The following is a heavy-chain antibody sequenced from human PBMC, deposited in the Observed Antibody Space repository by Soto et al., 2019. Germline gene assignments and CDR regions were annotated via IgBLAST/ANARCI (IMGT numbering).Heavy chain of an antibody. V-gene: IGHV1-69*06. Sequence: SVEVSCKXPGDSFSNYAISWVRQAPGQGLQWMGNFIPIFGTTNYAQTFQGRVAITADKSSTTAYMELSSLRSEDTAVYYCAQQRVATPLVTFDYWGQGSLVTVSS. J-gene: IGHJ4*02. CDR1: GDSFSNYA. D-gene: IGHD2-15*01. CDR2: FIPIFGTT. CDR3: AQQRVATPLVTFDY.